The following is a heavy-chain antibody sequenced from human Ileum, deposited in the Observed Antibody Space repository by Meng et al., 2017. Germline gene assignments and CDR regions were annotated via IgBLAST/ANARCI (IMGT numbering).Heavy chain of an antibody. D-gene: IGHD6-13*01. CDR1: GYTFTSYG. V-gene: IGHV1-18*01. J-gene: IGHJ4*02. Sequence: VQVVHAGAEGKKPGASVKVACKASGYTFTSYGISRVRQAPGQGLEWMGWISAYNGNTNYAQKLQGRVTMTTDTSTSTTYMELRSLRSDDTAVYYCARLGVAAAGTFFDYWGQGTLVTVSS. CDR3: ARLGVAAAGTFFDY. CDR2: ISAYNGNT.